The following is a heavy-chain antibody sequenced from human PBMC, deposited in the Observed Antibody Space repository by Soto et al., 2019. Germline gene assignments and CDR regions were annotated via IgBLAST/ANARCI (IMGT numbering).Heavy chain of an antibody. CDR3: ARDFAAAAGTGYAFDI. CDR2: IYYSGST. J-gene: IGHJ3*02. D-gene: IGHD6-13*01. CDR1: GGSISSGGYY. V-gene: IGHV4-31*03. Sequence: QVQLQESGPGLVKPSQTLSLTCTVSGGSISSGGYYWSWIRQHPGKGLEWIGYIYYSGSTYYNPSLKSRVTISVDTSKNQFSLKLSSVTAADTAVYYCARDFAAAAGTGYAFDIWGQGTMVTVSS.